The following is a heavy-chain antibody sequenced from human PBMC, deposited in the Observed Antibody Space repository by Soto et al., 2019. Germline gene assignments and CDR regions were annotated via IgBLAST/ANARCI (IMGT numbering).Heavy chain of an antibody. Sequence: QVQRVQSGAEVKKPGASVKVSCKASGYTFTSYGISWVRQAPGQGLEWMGWTSAYNGNTNYAQKLQGRVTMTTDTSTSTAYMELRSLRSDDTAVYYCARSGYCTNGVCYRAFFDYWGQGTLVTVSS. CDR2: TSAYNGNT. CDR1: GYTFTSYG. V-gene: IGHV1-18*01. J-gene: IGHJ4*02. CDR3: ARSGYCTNGVCYRAFFDY. D-gene: IGHD2-8*01.